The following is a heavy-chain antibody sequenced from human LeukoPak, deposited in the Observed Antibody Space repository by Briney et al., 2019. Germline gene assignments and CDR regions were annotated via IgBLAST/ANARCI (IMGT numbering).Heavy chain of an antibody. Sequence: GGSLRLSCAASGFTFDDYAMHWVRQAPGKGLEWVSGISWNSGSIGYADSVKGRFTISRDNSKNTLYLQMNSLRAEDTAVYYCARRNDFGAFDIWGQGTMVTVSS. J-gene: IGHJ3*02. D-gene: IGHD4/OR15-4a*01. CDR2: ISWNSGSI. CDR3: ARRNDFGAFDI. CDR1: GFTFDDYA. V-gene: IGHV3-9*01.